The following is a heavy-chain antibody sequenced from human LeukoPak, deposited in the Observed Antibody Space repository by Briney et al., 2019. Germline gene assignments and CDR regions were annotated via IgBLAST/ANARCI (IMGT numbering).Heavy chain of an antibody. CDR1: GFTFSSYD. D-gene: IGHD3-10*01. Sequence: PGGSLRLSCAASGFTFSSYDMHWVRQATGKGLEWVSAIGTAGDTYYPGSVKGRFTISRENAKNSLYLQMNSLRAGDTAVYYCARGSGGLDAFDIWGQGTMVTVSS. CDR2: IGTAGDT. J-gene: IGHJ3*02. V-gene: IGHV3-13*01. CDR3: ARGSGGLDAFDI.